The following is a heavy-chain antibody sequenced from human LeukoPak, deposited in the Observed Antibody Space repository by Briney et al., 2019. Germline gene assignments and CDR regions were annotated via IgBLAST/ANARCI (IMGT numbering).Heavy chain of an antibody. J-gene: IGHJ2*01. V-gene: IGHV4-59*01. Sequence: KSSETLSLTCTVSGGSITGSYWSWIRQPPGKGLEWIGYVYSSGSTDYNPPLKSRVTISVDTSKNQFSLKLSSMTAADTAVYFCARGGWSLDFWGRGTLVAVSS. CDR2: VYSSGST. CDR1: GGSITGSY. CDR3: ARGGWSLDF.